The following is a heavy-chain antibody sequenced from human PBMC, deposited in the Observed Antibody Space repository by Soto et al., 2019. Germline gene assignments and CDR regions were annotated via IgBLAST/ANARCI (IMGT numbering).Heavy chain of an antibody. D-gene: IGHD6-13*01. CDR3: ACGQQLVRNY. V-gene: IGHV4-30-2*01. CDR1: GGSISSGGYS. J-gene: IGHJ4*02. CDR2: IYHSGST. Sequence: QLQLQESGSGLVKPSQTLSLTCAVSGGSISSGGYSWSWIRQPPGKGLEWIGYIYHSGSTYYNPPLKSRGTIAVVRSKNQFPLKLSSVTAADTAVYYCACGQQLVRNYWGQGTLVTVSS.